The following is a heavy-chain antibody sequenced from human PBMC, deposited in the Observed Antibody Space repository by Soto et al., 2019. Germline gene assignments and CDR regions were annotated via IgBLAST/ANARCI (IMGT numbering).Heavy chain of an antibody. CDR3: ARAGCDGGSCYTLVGLRHGMDV. CDR2: ISYDGNNK. V-gene: IGHV3-30-3*01. Sequence: QVQLVESGGGVVQPGRSLRLSCAASGFTFSSDAMYWVRQAPGKGLEWVAVISYDGNNKYYADSVKGRFTISRDNSKNTLCLQMNSLRDEDTAVYYCARAGCDGGSCYTLVGLRHGMDVWGQGTTVTVSS. CDR1: GFTFSSDA. J-gene: IGHJ6*02. D-gene: IGHD2-15*01.